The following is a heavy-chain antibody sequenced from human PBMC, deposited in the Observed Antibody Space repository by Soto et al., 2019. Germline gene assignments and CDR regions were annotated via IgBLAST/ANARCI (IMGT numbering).Heavy chain of an antibody. CDR3: ARGRNSWASYYGMDV. CDR2: ISSSGSTI. J-gene: IGHJ6*02. V-gene: IGHV3-48*03. CDR1: GFTFSSYE. Sequence: RLSCAASGFTFSSYEMNLVRQAPGKGLEWVSYISSSGSTIYYADSVKGRFTISRDNAKNSLYLQMNSLRAEDTAVYYCARGRNSWASYYGMDVWGQGTTVTVSS. D-gene: IGHD1-7*01.